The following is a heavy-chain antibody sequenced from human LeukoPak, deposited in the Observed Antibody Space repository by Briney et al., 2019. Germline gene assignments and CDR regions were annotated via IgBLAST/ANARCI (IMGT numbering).Heavy chain of an antibody. Sequence: GGSLRLSCEASGFTFSKQYMNWFRQAPGKGLAWVANIKADGSEKNYVDSVEGRFTISRDNTENFLYLQMSSLRVEDTAVYYCVSRGPDFWGQGTLVTVSS. D-gene: IGHD3-10*01. CDR3: VSRGPDF. J-gene: IGHJ4*02. V-gene: IGHV3-7*05. CDR2: IKADGSEK. CDR1: GFTFSKQY.